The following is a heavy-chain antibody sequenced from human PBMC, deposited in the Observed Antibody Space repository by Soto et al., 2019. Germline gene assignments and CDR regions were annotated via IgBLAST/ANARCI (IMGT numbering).Heavy chain of an antibody. D-gene: IGHD3-9*01. V-gene: IGHV1-46*04. CDR2: INPNGGST. CDR3: ARGRGLGDY. J-gene: IGHJ4*02. CDR1: GYTFTSYY. Sequence: QVQLVQSGAEVKKPGASVKLSCKASGYTFTSYYIHWVRQAPGQGLEWIGIINPNGGSTNYAYTLKGRLTVTRDTSTDTVYMELGALTSEDTAVYYGARGRGLGDYWGQGTLVIVSS.